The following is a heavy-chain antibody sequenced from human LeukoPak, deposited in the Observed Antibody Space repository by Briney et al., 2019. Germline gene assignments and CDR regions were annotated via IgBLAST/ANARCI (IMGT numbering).Heavy chain of an antibody. J-gene: IGHJ4*02. V-gene: IGHV3-7*01. CDR3: ATWGGFGPFDY. CDR1: GFSFSNYQ. D-gene: IGHD3-16*01. Sequence: GGSLRLSCAASGFSFSNYQMNWVRQAPGKGLEWVANIKQDGSEKFYVDSVKGRFTISRDNAKNSLYLQMNSLRAEDTAVYYCATWGGFGPFDYWGQGTLVTVSS. CDR2: IKQDGSEK.